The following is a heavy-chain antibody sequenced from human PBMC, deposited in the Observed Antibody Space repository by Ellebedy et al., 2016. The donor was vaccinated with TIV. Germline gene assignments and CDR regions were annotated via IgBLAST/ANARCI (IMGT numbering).Heavy chain of an antibody. D-gene: IGHD1-26*01. CDR3: ARRVG. J-gene: IGHJ4*02. Sequence: GESLKISXAASGFTFSSYAMHWVRQAPGKGLEWVAVISYDGSNKYYADSVKGRFTISRDNSKNTLYLQMNSLRAEDTAVYYCARRVGWGQGTLVTVSS. V-gene: IGHV3-30-3*01. CDR2: ISYDGSNK. CDR1: GFTFSSYA.